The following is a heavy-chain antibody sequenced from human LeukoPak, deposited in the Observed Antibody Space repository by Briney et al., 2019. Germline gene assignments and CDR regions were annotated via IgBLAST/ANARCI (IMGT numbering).Heavy chain of an antibody. D-gene: IGHD3-9*01. CDR1: GLTVSNNY. J-gene: IGHJ4*02. V-gene: IGHV3-66*01. CDR3: ARETRDYDIFTGYSPGYFDY. Sequence: GGSLRLSCAASGLTVSNNYMNWVRQAPGKGLEWVSVLYGGGSTYYADSVKGRFTISRDSSENTLYLQMNSLRAEDTAVYYCARETRDYDIFTGYSPGYFDYWGQGALVTVSS. CDR2: LYGGGST.